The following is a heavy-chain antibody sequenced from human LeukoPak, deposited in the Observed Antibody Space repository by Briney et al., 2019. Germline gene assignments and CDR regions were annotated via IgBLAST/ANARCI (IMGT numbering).Heavy chain of an antibody. Sequence: LSLTCAVYGGSFSGYYWSWIRQPPGKGLEWVGRTRNKANSYTTEYAASVKGRFTISRDDSKNSPYLQMNSLKTEDTAVYYCARSTLEYSSGWYLWRGWFDPWGQGTLVTVSS. CDR2: TRNKANSYTT. CDR1: GGSFSGYY. V-gene: IGHV3-72*01. D-gene: IGHD6-19*01. J-gene: IGHJ5*02. CDR3: ARSTLEYSSGWYLWRGWFDP.